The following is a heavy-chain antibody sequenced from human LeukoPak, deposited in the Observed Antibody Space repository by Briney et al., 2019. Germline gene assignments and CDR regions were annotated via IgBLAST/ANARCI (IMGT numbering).Heavy chain of an antibody. V-gene: IGHV3-69-1*01. CDR3: ARVWYGMDV. CDR2: ISSSSYI. Sequence: GGSLRLSCAASGFTFSNYWMHWVRQAPGKGLEWVSSISSSSYIYYADSVKGRFTISRDNAKNSLYLQMNSLRAEDTAVYYCARVWYGMDVWGQGTTVTVSS. J-gene: IGHJ6*02. CDR1: GFTFSNYW.